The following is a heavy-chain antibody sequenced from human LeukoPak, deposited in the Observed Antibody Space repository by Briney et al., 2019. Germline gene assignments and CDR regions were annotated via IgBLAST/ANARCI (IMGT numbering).Heavy chain of an antibody. CDR1: GFPFSTHP. CDR3: AKDSTSSGWFGYYYYYYMDV. D-gene: IGHD6-19*01. J-gene: IGHJ6*03. CDR2: ISGSGGGT. V-gene: IGHV3-23*01. Sequence: GGSLTLPCAPSGFPFSTHPISWVRHAPGKGLEWVSAISGSGGGTYYADSVKGRFTISRDNSKNTLYLQMHSLRAEDTAVYCCAKDSTSSGWFGYYYYYYMDVWGKGTTVTVSS.